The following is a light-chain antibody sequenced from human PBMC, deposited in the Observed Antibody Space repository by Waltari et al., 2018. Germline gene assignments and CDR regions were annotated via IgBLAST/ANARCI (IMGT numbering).Light chain of an antibody. CDR1: SSDVGSYDL. CDR2: EVN. Sequence: QSALTQPASVSGSPGQSITISCTGTSSDVGSYDLVSWYQQHPGKAPKLMIYEVNKRPLGVSHRFSGSRSGNTASLTISGLQAEDEADYHCCSYAGNCTVVFGGGTKLTVL. V-gene: IGLV2-23*02. CDR3: CSYAGNCTVV. J-gene: IGLJ2*01.